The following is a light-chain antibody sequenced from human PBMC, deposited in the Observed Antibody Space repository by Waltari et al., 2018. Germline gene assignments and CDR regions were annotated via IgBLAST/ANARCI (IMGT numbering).Light chain of an antibody. CDR3: QQYKKWPPLT. Sequence: EIVMTQSPVTLSGSPGERVTIFCRASQSVGPDLAWYQQKPGQAPRPLIYDVSTRATAIPDRFIGGGSATEFTLTISSLQSEDFAVYYCQQYKKWPPLTFGGGTKVDIK. J-gene: IGKJ4*01. CDR1: QSVGPD. CDR2: DVS. V-gene: IGKV3-15*01.